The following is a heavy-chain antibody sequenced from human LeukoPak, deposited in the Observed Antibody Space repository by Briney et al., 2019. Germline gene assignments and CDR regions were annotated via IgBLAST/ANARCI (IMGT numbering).Heavy chain of an antibody. V-gene: IGHV4-61*08. CDR3: AGERGEEYSSGWYKTNYFYN. J-gene: IGHJ4*02. CDR1: GDSISSGGYY. CDR2: IYYSGST. Sequence: SETLSLTCTVSGDSISSGGYYWTWIRQHPGKGLEWIGYIYYSGSTNYNPSLKSRVAISADMSKNQISLKLTSVTGADTAVYYCAGERGEEYSSGWYKTNYFYNWGQGIRVTVSS. D-gene: IGHD6-19*01.